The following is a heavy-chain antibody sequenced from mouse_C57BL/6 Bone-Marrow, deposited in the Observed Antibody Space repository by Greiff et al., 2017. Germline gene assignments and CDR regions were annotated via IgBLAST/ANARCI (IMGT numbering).Heavy chain of an antibody. J-gene: IGHJ2*01. D-gene: IGHD2-4*01. CDR1: GYTFTSYW. CDR3: ARDKGRYDYDGPGPFFDY. Sequence: QVQLQQSGAELAKPGASVKLSCKASGYTFTSYWMHWVKQRPGQGLEWIGYINPSSGYTKYNQKFKDKATLTADKSSSTAYMQLSSLTYEDSAVYYCARDKGRYDYDGPGPFFDYWGQGTTLTVSS. V-gene: IGHV1-7*01. CDR2: INPSSGYT.